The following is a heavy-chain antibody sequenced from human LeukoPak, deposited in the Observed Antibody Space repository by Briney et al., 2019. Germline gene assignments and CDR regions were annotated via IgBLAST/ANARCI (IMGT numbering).Heavy chain of an antibody. V-gene: IGHV3-15*01. CDR3: TTEGFTYGYHSLDS. CDR2: FNRRSDGETT. D-gene: IGHD5-18*01. J-gene: IGHJ4*02. CDR1: GFTFSNAW. Sequence: SGGSLRLSCAASGFTFSNAWMSWVRQAPGEGLEWVGRFNRRSDGETTDYAAPVKGRFTISTDDSKNTLYLQMSSLKSEDTAVYYCTTEGFTYGYHSLDSWGQGTPVTVSS.